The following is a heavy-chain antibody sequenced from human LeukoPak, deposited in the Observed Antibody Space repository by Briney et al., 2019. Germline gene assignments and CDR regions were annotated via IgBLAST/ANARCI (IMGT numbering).Heavy chain of an antibody. Sequence: ASVKVSCKASGYTFTGYYMHWVRQAPGQGLEWMGWINPNSGGTNYAQKFQGRVTMTRDTSISTACMELSRLRSDDTAVYYCARDGVYSSGWYVDYWGQGTLVTVSS. V-gene: IGHV1-2*02. CDR2: INPNSGGT. J-gene: IGHJ4*02. CDR3: ARDGVYSSGWYVDY. CDR1: GYTFTGYY. D-gene: IGHD6-19*01.